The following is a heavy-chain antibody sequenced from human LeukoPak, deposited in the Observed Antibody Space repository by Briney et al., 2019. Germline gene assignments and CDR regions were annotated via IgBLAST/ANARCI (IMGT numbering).Heavy chain of an antibody. CDR3: ARDRSGYDGFDI. CDR1: GFNVSSNY. V-gene: IGHV3-53*04. J-gene: IGHJ3*02. CDR2: IYSGDSA. D-gene: IGHD3-22*01. Sequence: GGSLRLSCAGSGFNVSSNYMSWVRQAPGKGLEWVSAIYSGDSAYYADSVKGRFTISRHNSKDTLYLQMNSLRADDTAMYYCARDRSGYDGFDIWGQGTMVTVSS.